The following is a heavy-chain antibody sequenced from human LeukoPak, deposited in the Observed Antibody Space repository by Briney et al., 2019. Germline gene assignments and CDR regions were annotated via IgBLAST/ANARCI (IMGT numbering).Heavy chain of an antibody. D-gene: IGHD4-23*01. V-gene: IGHV1-69*13. CDR3: ARNSRVASTSGLNY. J-gene: IGHJ4*02. Sequence: EASVKVSCKASGYTFTSYGISWVRQAPGQGLEWMGEITPIFGAANYAQTLQGRVTITADESTSTVFMELSSLRSDDTAFYYCARNSRVASTSGLNYWGQGTLVTVSS. CDR2: ITPIFGAA. CDR1: GYTFTSYG.